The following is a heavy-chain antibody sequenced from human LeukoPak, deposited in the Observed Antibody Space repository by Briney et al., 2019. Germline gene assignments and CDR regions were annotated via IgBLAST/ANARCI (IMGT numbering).Heavy chain of an antibody. CDR3: ARDAFDI. V-gene: IGHV4-34*01. CDR2: INHSGST. J-gene: IGHJ3*02. Sequence: PSETLSLTCAVYGGSFSGYYWNWIRQPPGKGLEWIGEINHSGSTSYNPSLKSRVTISVDTSKNQFSLKLSSVTAADTAVYYCARDAFDIWGQGTMVIVSS. CDR1: GGSFSGYY.